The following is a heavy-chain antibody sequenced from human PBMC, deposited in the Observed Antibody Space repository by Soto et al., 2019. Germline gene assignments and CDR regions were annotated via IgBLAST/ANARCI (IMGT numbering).Heavy chain of an antibody. V-gene: IGHV1-69*13. D-gene: IGHD3-3*01. CDR1: GGTFSSYA. CDR3: ARGSITIFGVVINYYYGMDV. J-gene: IGHJ6*02. Sequence: GASVKVSCKASGGTFSSYAISWVRQAPGQGLEWMGGIIPIFGTANYAQKFQGRVTITADESTSTAYMELSSLRSEDTAVYYCARGSITIFGVVINYYYGMDVWGQGTTVTVSS. CDR2: IIPIFGTA.